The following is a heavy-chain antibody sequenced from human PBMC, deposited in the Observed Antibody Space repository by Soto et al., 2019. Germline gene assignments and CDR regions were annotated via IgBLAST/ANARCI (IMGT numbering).Heavy chain of an antibody. V-gene: IGHV1-69*13. CDR2: IIPIFGTA. J-gene: IGHJ4*02. Sequence: GASVKVFCKASGGTFSSYAISWVRQAPGQRLEWMGGIIPIFGTANYAQKFQGRVTITADESTSTAYMELSSLRSEDTAVYYCARESRYCSGGSCYFLPGIDYWGQGTLVTVSS. D-gene: IGHD2-15*01. CDR3: ARESRYCSGGSCYFLPGIDY. CDR1: GGTFSSYA.